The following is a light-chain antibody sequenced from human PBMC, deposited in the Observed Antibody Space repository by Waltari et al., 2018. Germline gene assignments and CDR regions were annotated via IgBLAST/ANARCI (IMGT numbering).Light chain of an antibody. CDR3: SSQSTNNGVI. CDR2: DVN. J-gene: IGLJ2*01. V-gene: IGLV2-14*03. Sequence: QSALTQPASVSGSPGQSITISCTGSSSDVGGDDSVSWYEDHPGQAPKVIIYDVNKRPSGVSDRFSGSKSGNTASLTISVLQAEDEATFYCSSQSTNNGVIFGGGTKVTVL. CDR1: SSDVGGDDS.